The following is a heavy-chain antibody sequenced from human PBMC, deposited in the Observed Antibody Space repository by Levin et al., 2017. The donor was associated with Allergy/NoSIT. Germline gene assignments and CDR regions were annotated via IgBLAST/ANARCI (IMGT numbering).Heavy chain of an antibody. CDR2: IGGGGAKT. J-gene: IGHJ4*02. V-gene: IGHV3-23*01. CDR3: ATGYCSGTSCYPRDTRLD. Sequence: GGSLRLSCAASKFTFSSYAMSWVRQAPGKGLEWVSAIGGGGAKTYYADSVKGRFTISRDNSKNTLYLHMNSLRVEDTAVYYCATGYCSGTSCYPRDTRLDWGQGTQVIVSS. CDR1: KFTFSSYA. D-gene: IGHD2-2*01.